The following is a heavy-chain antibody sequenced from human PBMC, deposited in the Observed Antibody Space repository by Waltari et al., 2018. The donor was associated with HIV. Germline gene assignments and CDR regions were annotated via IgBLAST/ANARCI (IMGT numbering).Heavy chain of an antibody. D-gene: IGHD4-17*01. Sequence: QVQLVQSGAEGKKPGASVRVSCKPSVSTFTGIPLHSWPRPPGQGREGMGWSNADNGNTKYSQKFQGRVTITRDTSASTAYMELSSLRSEDTAVYYCAIDLPPGDYYYYGMDVWGQGTTVTVSS. CDR2: SNADNGNT. CDR3: AIDLPPGDYYYYGMDV. J-gene: IGHJ6*02. CDR1: VSTFTGIP. V-gene: IGHV1-3*01.